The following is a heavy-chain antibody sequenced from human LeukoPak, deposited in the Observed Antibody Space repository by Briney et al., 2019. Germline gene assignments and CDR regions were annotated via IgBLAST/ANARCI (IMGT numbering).Heavy chain of an antibody. J-gene: IGHJ4*02. CDR3: ARVKEQWLAYFDY. D-gene: IGHD6-19*01. Sequence: GGSLRLSCAASGFTFSSYSMNWVRQAPGKGLEWVSSISSSSSYIYYADSVKGRFTISRDNAKNSLYLQMNSLRAGDTAVYYCARVKEQWLAYFDYWGQGTLVTVSS. CDR1: GFTFSSYS. CDR2: ISSSSSYI. V-gene: IGHV3-21*04.